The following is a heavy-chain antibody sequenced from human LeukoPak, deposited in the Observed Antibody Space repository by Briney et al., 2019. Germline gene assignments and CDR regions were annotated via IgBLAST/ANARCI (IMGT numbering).Heavy chain of an antibody. J-gene: IGHJ5*02. Sequence: GASVKVSCKASGYTFTGYYMHWVRQAPGQGLEWMGWINPNSGDTNYAQKFQGRVTMTRDTSISTAYMELSRLRSGDTAMYYCARDQVVVVAAFDPWGQGTLVTVSS. V-gene: IGHV1-2*02. CDR1: GYTFTGYY. CDR2: INPNSGDT. D-gene: IGHD2-15*01. CDR3: ARDQVVVVAAFDP.